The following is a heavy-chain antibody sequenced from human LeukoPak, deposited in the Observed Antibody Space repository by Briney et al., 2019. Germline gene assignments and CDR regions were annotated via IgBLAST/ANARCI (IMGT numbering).Heavy chain of an antibody. J-gene: IGHJ4*02. V-gene: IGHV4-59*08. CDR2: IYYTGST. CDR3: ARHRAYSSSSPFDY. D-gene: IGHD6-6*01. Sequence: SETLSLTCSVSGGSISSLYWSWIRQPPGKGLEWIGYIYYTGSTNYNPSLKSRVTMFVDMSKNQFSLRLSSVTAADAAVYYCARHRAYSSSSPFDYWGQGTLVTVSS. CDR1: GGSISSLY.